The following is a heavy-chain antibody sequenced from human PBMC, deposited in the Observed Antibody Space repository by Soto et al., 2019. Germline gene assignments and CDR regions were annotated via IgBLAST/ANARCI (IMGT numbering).Heavy chain of an antibody. Sequence: GASVKVSCKASGYTFTSNGNAWLRQPQEKGIERMGLISAYNGNINYAQKLQGRVTMTTDTSTSTAYMELRSLRSEDTAVYYCARDLSANLGVIPQPTYYYYGMDVWGQGTTVTVSS. CDR3: ARDLSANLGVIPQPTYYYYGMDV. D-gene: IGHD3-10*01. CDR1: GYTFTSNG. V-gene: IGHV1-18*01. J-gene: IGHJ6*02. CDR2: ISAYNGNI.